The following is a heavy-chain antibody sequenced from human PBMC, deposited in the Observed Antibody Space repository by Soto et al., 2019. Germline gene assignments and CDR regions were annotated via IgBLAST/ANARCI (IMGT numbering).Heavy chain of an antibody. V-gene: IGHV4-34*01. J-gene: IGHJ4*02. D-gene: IGHD6-19*01. Sequence: SETLSLTCAVYGGSFSGYYWSWIRQPPGKGLEWIGEINHSGSTNYNPSLKSRVTISVDTSKNQFSLKLSSVTAADTAVYYCARVGTRRIAVAGTSDYWGQGTLVTVSS. CDR3: ARVGTRRIAVAGTSDY. CDR2: INHSGST. CDR1: GGSFSGYY.